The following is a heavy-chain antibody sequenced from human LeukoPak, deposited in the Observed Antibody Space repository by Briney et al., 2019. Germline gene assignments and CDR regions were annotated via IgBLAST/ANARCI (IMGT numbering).Heavy chain of an antibody. V-gene: IGHV3-30-3*01. Sequence: GGSLRLSCAASGFTFSSYARHWVRQAPGKGLHWVAVISYDGSNKYYADSVKGRFTISRDNSKNPLYLQLNSLRPEDTALYYCARDGYCSSTGCSAYFFDSWGQGTLVTVSS. D-gene: IGHD2-2*03. J-gene: IGHJ4*02. CDR3: ARDGYCSSTGCSAYFFDS. CDR1: GFTFSSYA. CDR2: ISYDGSNK.